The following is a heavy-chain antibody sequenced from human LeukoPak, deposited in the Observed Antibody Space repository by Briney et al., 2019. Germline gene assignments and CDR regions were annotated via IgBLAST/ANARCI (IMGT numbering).Heavy chain of an antibody. CDR2: IKQDGSEK. V-gene: IGHV3-7*01. J-gene: IGHJ4*02. Sequence: GGSLRLSCAASGFTFNGYWMSWVRQPPGKGLEWVAHIKQDGSEKYYVDSVRGRLTISRDNAENSLFLQMNRLRVEDTAVHYCTRDFGRSSYYFDFWGQGTLVTVSS. D-gene: IGHD3-3*01. CDR3: TRDFGRSSYYFDF. CDR1: GFTFNGYW.